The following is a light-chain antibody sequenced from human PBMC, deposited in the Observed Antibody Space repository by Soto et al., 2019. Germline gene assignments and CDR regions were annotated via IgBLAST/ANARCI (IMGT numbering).Light chain of an antibody. CDR2: LNSDGSH. CDR3: QTWGTGIPVV. V-gene: IGLV4-69*01. J-gene: IGLJ2*01. CDR1: SGHSSYA. Sequence: QSVLTQSPSASASLGASVKLTCTLSSGHSSYAIAWHQQQPEKGPRYLMKLNSDGSHGKGDGIPDRFSGSSSGAERYLTISSLQSEDEADYYCQTWGTGIPVVFGGGTKLTVL.